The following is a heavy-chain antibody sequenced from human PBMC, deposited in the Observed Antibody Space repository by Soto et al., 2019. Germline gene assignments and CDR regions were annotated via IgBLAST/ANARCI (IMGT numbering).Heavy chain of an antibody. CDR2: IYSGGST. Sequence: GGSLRLSCAASGLTVSSNYMSWVRQAPGKGLEWVSVIYSGGSTYYADSVKGRFTISRDNSKNTLYLQMNSLRAEDTAVYYCARGVAAAGTGFWGYFDYWGQGTLVTVSS. J-gene: IGHJ4*02. D-gene: IGHD6-13*01. CDR3: ARGVAAAGTGFWGYFDY. V-gene: IGHV3-53*01. CDR1: GLTVSSNY.